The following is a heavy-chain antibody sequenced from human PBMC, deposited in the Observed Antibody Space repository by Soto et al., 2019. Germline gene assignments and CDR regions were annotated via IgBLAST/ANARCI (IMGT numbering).Heavy chain of an antibody. Sequence: SETLSLTCTVSGGSISSGGYYWSWIRQHPGKGLEWIGYIYYSGSTYYNPSFQGQVTISVDKSISTAYLQWSSLKASDTAMYFCARRARGNWAFDYWGQGTQVTVS. J-gene: IGHJ4*02. V-gene: IGHV4-31*01. D-gene: IGHD3-10*01. CDR2: IYYSGST. CDR1: GGSISSGGYY. CDR3: ARRARGNWAFDY.